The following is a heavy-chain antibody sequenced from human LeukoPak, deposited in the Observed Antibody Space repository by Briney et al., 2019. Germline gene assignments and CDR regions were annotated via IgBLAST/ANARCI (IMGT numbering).Heavy chain of an antibody. Sequence: SETLSLTCAVYGVSFSGYYWSWIRQAPGKGLEWIGEINHSGSTNYNPSLKSRVTISVDTSKNQFSLKLSSVTAADTAVYYCARSYDSSGFVVYWGQGTLVTVSS. J-gene: IGHJ4*02. CDR3: ARSYDSSGFVVY. CDR1: GVSFSGYY. D-gene: IGHD3-22*01. CDR2: INHSGST. V-gene: IGHV4-34*01.